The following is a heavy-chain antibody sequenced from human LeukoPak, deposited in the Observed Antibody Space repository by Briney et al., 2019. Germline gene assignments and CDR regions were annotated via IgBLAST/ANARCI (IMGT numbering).Heavy chain of an antibody. Sequence: ASVKVSCKASGYTFTSYAMHWVRQAPGQRLEWMGWINAGNGNTKYSQEFQGRVTITRDTSASTAYMELSSLRSEDMAVYYCARGRVPYQLLLSNYYYMDVWGKGTTVTVSS. CDR3: ARGRVPYQLLLSNYYYMDV. V-gene: IGHV1-3*03. D-gene: IGHD2-2*01. CDR2: INAGNGNT. CDR1: GYTFTSYA. J-gene: IGHJ6*03.